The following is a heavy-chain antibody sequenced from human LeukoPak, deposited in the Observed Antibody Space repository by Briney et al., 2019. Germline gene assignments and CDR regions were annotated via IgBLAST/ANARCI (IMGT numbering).Heavy chain of an antibody. CDR1: EFSFGNFA. CDR3: ARGPSNYYDSSGFGWY. Sequence: GGSLRLSCAASEFSFGNFAMYWVRQAPGKGLEWLAVISYDGSIRYYADSVKGRFTISRDNSKNTLYLQMSSLRVEDTALYYCARGPSNYYDSSGFGWYWGQGTLVTVSS. CDR2: ISYDGSIR. V-gene: IGHV3-30-3*01. J-gene: IGHJ4*02. D-gene: IGHD3-22*01.